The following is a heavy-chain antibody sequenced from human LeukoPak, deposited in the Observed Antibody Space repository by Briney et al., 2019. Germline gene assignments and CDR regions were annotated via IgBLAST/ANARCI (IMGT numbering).Heavy chain of an antibody. CDR3: ARVEMVRGVIGYYYYGMDV. CDR1: GFTFSSYA. Sequence: PGRSLRLSCAASGFTFSSYAMHWVRQAPGKGLEYVSAISSNGGSTYYANSVKGRFTISRDNSKNTLYLQMGSLRAEDMAVYYCARVEMVRGVIGYYYYGMDVWGQGTTVTVSS. CDR2: ISSNGGST. V-gene: IGHV3-64*01. J-gene: IGHJ6*02. D-gene: IGHD3-10*01.